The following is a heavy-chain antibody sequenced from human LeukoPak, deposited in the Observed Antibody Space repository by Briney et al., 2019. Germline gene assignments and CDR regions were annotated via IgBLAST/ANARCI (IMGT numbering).Heavy chain of an antibody. CDR2: IGGSGATT. CDR3: ARSGSYRYYMDV. Sequence: PGGSLRLSCAASGFTFSSYTMNWVRQAPGKGLEWVSAIGGSGATTYYADSVKGRFTISRDNSKNTLFLQMNSLRAEDMALYYCARSGSYRYYMDVWGKGTTVTVSS. V-gene: IGHV3-23*01. CDR1: GFTFSSYT. J-gene: IGHJ6*03. D-gene: IGHD1-26*01.